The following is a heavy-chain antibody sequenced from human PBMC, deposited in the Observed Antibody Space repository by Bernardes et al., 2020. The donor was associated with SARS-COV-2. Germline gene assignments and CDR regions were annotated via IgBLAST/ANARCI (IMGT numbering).Heavy chain of an antibody. V-gene: IGHV1-69*13. Sequence: AVKVSCKASGGTFSNSAISWVRQAPGQGLEWMGRIIPMFGTADYAQKFQDRVTITADESTNTAYMELSSLRSEDTAVYYCARMSGHCRGASCYPGQYYFDHWGQGTLVTVS. D-gene: IGHD2-15*01. CDR2: IIPMFGTA. CDR1: GGTFSNSA. CDR3: ARMSGHCRGASCYPGQYYFDH. J-gene: IGHJ4*02.